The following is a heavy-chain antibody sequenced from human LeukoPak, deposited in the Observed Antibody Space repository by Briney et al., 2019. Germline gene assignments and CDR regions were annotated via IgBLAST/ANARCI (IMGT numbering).Heavy chain of an antibody. J-gene: IGHJ4*02. Sequence: AGGSLRLSCAASGFTFSSYAMSWVRQAPGKGLEWVSAISGSGGSTYYADSVKGRFTISRDNSKNTLYLQMNSLRAEDTAVYYCAKGGRLRLGGLSFIDYWGQGTLVTVSS. CDR1: GFTFSSYA. CDR3: AKGGRLRLGGLSFIDY. V-gene: IGHV3-23*01. CDR2: ISGSGGST. D-gene: IGHD3-16*02.